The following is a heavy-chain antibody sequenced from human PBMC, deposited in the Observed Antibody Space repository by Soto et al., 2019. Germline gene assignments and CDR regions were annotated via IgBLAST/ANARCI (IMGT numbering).Heavy chain of an antibody. V-gene: IGHV1-8*01. CDR1: GYTFTNYD. CDR3: ARVGPGYYCGMDV. Sequence: QVQLVQSGAEVKKPGASVKVSCTASGYTFTNYDIYWVRQATGQGLECVGWMNPNSGNTDYPQKFQGRVTMTRNTSISTAYMELTSLRSEDTAVYYCARVGPGYYCGMDVWGQGTTVTVSS. CDR2: MNPNSGNT. J-gene: IGHJ6*02.